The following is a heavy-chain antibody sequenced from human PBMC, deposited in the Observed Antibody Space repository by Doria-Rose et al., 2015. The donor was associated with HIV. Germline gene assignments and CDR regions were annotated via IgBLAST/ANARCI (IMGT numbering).Heavy chain of an antibody. CDR2: INAGNGNT. CDR3: ARGDYYDSSGYYPMNAFDI. D-gene: IGHD3-22*01. Sequence: QVQLVRSGAEVKKPGASVKVSCKASGYTFTSYAMHWVRQAPGQRLEWMGWINAGNGNTKYSQKFQGRVTITRDTSASTAYMELSSLRSEDTAVYYCARGDYYDSSGYYPMNAFDIWGQGTMVTVSS. J-gene: IGHJ3*02. V-gene: IGHV1-3*01. CDR1: GYTFTSYA.